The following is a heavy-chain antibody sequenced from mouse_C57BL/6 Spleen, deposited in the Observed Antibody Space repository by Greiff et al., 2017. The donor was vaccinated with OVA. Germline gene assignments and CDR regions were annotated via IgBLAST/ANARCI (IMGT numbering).Heavy chain of an antibody. D-gene: IGHD1-1*01. Sequence: QVQLQQPGAELVKPGASVKLSCKASGYTFTSYWMQWVKQRPGQGLEWIGEIDPSDSYTNYNQKFKGKATLTVDTSSSTAYMQLSSLTSEDSAVYYCAKGSYGSSIDYWGQGTTLTVSS. J-gene: IGHJ2*01. CDR1: GYTFTSYW. V-gene: IGHV1-50*01. CDR3: AKGSYGSSIDY. CDR2: IDPSDSYT.